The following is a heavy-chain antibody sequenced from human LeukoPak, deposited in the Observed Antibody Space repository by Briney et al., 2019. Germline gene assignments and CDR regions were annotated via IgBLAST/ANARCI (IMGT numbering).Heavy chain of an antibody. CDR2: ISASGGST. CDR3: AKVAAPGGSSSYYMDV. J-gene: IGHJ6*03. D-gene: IGHD6-13*01. V-gene: IGHV3-23*01. Sequence: QTGGSLRLSCAASGFTFSSYAMSWVRQAPGKGLGWVSTISASGGSTFYADSVKGRFTISRDNSKNTLYLQMNSLRADDTAVYYCAKVAAPGGSSSYYMDVWGKGTSVTVSS. CDR1: GFTFSSYA.